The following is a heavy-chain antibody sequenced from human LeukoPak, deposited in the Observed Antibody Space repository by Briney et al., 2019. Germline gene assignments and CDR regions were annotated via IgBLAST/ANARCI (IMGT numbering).Heavy chain of an antibody. CDR2: IYYSGST. V-gene: IGHV4-59*08. D-gene: IGHD4-17*01. CDR3: ARHYADYTDPYTFDI. J-gene: IGHJ3*02. Sequence: PSETLSLTCTVSGGSISSYYWSWIRQPPGKGLEWIGCIYYSGSTNYNPSLKSRVSISVDTSKNQFSLRLSSVTAADTAMYYCARHYADYTDPYTFDIWGQGTMVTVSS. CDR1: GGSISSYY.